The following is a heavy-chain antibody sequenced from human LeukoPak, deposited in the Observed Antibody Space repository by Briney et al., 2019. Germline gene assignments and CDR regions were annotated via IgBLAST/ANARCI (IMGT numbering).Heavy chain of an antibody. CDR2: IYHSGST. J-gene: IGHJ4*02. V-gene: IGHV4-4*02. CDR3: ARAHPAAAPRRYFDY. D-gene: IGHD6-6*01. Sequence: MPSETLSLTCAVSGGSISSSNWWSWVRQPPGKGLEWIGEIYHSGSTNYNPSLKSRVTISVDKSKNQFSLKLSSVTAADTAVYYCARAHPAAAPRRYFDYWGQGTLVTVSS. CDR1: GGSISSSNW.